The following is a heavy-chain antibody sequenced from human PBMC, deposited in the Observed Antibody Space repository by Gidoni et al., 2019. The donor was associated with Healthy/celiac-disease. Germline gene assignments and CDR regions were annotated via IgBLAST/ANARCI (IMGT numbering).Heavy chain of an antibody. D-gene: IGHD3-9*01. CDR2: IYSGGST. CDR1: GFTVSSNY. V-gene: IGHV3-66*02. CDR3: ARESYDILTGYYKNYYYGMDV. Sequence: EVRLVESGGGLVQPGGSLRLSCAASGFTVSSNYMSWVRQAPGKGREWVSVIYSGGSTYYADSVKGRFTISRDNSKNTLYLQMNSLRAEDTAVYYCARESYDILTGYYKNYYYGMDVWGQGTTVTVSS. J-gene: IGHJ6*02.